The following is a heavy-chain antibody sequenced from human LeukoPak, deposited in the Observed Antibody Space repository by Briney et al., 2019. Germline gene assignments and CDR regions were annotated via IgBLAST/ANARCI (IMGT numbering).Heavy chain of an antibody. V-gene: IGHV5-51*01. CDR1: GYSFTSYW. J-gene: IGHJ4*02. Sequence: GESLKISCKGSGYSFTSYWIGWVRQMPGKGLEWMGIIYPGDSDTRYSPSFQGQVTISADKSISTAYLQWSSLKARHTAMYFCATLLPNEPNDYWGQEPLVRVPS. CDR2: IYPGDSDT. D-gene: IGHD1-1*01. CDR3: ATLLPNEPNDY.